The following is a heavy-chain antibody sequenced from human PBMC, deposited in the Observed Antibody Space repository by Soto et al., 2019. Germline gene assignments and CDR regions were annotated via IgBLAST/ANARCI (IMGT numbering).Heavy chain of an antibody. CDR1: GFTFSGSA. V-gene: IGHV3-73*02. CDR2: IRTRPNNYAT. D-gene: IGHD4-17*01. CDR3: TRPEDSYGYPEAFDY. J-gene: IGHJ4*02. Sequence: EVQLVQSGGGLVQPGGSLKLSCAASGFTFSGSAMHWVRQASGKGLEWVGRIRTRPNNYATIYSASVRGRCTISRDHSKNTVYLQMDSLKTEDTAVYYCTRPEDSYGYPEAFDYWGQGTLVTVAS.